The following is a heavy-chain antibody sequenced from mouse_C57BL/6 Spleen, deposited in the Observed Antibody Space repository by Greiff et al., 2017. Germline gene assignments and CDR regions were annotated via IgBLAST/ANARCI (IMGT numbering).Heavy chain of an antibody. V-gene: IGHV5-17*01. J-gene: IGHJ1*03. CDR2: ISSGSSTI. Sequence: EVKLMESGGGLVKPGGSLKLSCAASGFTFSDYGMHWVRQAQEKGLEWVAYISSGSSTIDYADTVKGRVTISRDNAKNTLFLQMTSLRSEYTAMYYCARNGYYRYFDVWGTGTTVTVSS. D-gene: IGHD2-2*01. CDR3: ARNGYYRYFDV. CDR1: GFTFSDYG.